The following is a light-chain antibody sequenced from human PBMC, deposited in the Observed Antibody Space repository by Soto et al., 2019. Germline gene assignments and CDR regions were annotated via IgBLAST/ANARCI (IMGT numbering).Light chain of an antibody. V-gene: IGLV1-51*02. J-gene: IGLJ1*01. Sequence: QSVLTQPPSVSAAPGQKVTISCSGSSSNIGNNYVSWYQQLPGTAPKLLIYENNKRPSGIPDRFSGSKSGTSATLGITGLQIGDEADYYCGTWDSSLSAGDVFGTGTKVTVL. CDR1: SSNIGNNY. CDR3: GTWDSSLSAGDV. CDR2: ENN.